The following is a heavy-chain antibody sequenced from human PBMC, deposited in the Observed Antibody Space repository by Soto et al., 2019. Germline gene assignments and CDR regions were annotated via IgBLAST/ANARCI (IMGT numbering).Heavy chain of an antibody. CDR2: INSDGSST. CDR1: GFTFSSYW. CDR3: ARDRKEVRYFDWPPDY. Sequence: PGGSLRLSCAASGFTFSSYWMHWVRQAPGKGLVWVSRINSDGSSTSYADSVKGRFTISRDNAKNTLYLQMNSLRAEDTAVYYCARDRKEVRYFDWPPDYWGQGTLVTVSS. J-gene: IGHJ4*02. V-gene: IGHV3-74*01. D-gene: IGHD3-9*01.